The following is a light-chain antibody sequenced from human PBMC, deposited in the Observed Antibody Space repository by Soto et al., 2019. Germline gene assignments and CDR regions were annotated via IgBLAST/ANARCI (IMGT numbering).Light chain of an antibody. CDR3: QQCRGSRT. Sequence: EIVLTQSPGTLSLSPGERATLSFMASQSVSSVYLAWYQQKPGQAPRLLIHGASTRATGIPDRFSGTGSGTDFTLTISRLEPEDFAVYYCQQCRGSRTFGQGTKVDI. CDR1: QSVSSVY. V-gene: IGKV3-20*01. CDR2: GAS. J-gene: IGKJ1*01.